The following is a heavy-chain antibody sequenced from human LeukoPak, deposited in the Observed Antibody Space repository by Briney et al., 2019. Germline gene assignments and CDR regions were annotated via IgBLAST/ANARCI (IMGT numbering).Heavy chain of an antibody. CDR2: FDNSGSS. D-gene: IGHD6-19*01. CDR1: GGSISRYY. CDR3: ARGKYSSGWYLDY. Sequence: SSETLSLTCIVSGGSISRYYWSWIRQPPGKGLEWIGYFDNSGSSNYNPSLKNRLTISEDTSKNQFALKLRSVTAADTAVYCCARGKYSSGWYLDYWGQGILVTVSS. V-gene: IGHV4-59*01. J-gene: IGHJ4*02.